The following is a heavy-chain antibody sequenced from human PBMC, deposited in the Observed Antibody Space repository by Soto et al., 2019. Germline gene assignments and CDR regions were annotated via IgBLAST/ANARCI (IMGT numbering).Heavy chain of an antibody. V-gene: IGHV1-69*02. D-gene: IGHD3-10*01. Sequence: QVQLVQSGAEVKKPGSSVKVSCKASGGTFSSYTISWVRQAPGQGLEWMGRIIPILGIANYAQKFQGRVTITGDKSTSTAYMELSSLRSEDTAVYYCARSMVRGVTGMDVWGQGTTVTVSS. CDR2: IIPILGIA. CDR3: ARSMVRGVTGMDV. J-gene: IGHJ6*02. CDR1: GGTFSSYT.